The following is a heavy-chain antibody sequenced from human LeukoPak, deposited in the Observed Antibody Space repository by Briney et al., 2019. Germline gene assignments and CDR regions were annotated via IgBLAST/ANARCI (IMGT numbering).Heavy chain of an antibody. CDR3: ASEYEFYGMDV. J-gene: IGHJ6*02. CDR2: IIPILGVA. CDR1: GGTFSSYT. D-gene: IGHD3-3*01. Sequence: SVKVSCKASGGTFSSYTISWVRQAPGQGLEWMRRIIPILGVANSAQKFQGRVTITADKSTSTAYMELSSLRSEDTAVYYCASEYEFYGMDVWGQGTTVSVSS. V-gene: IGHV1-69*02.